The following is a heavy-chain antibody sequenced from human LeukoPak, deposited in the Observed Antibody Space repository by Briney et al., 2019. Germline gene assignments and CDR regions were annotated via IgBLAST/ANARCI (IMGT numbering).Heavy chain of an antibody. V-gene: IGHV4-34*01. J-gene: IGHJ6*02. CDR1: GGPFSGYY. Sequence: PSETLSLTCAVYGGPFSGYYWSWIRQPPGKGLEWIGEINHSGSTNYNPSLKSRVTISVDTSKNQFSLKLSSVTAADTAVYYCARPITMRAPYYYGMDVWGQGTTVTVSS. D-gene: IGHD3-3*01. CDR2: INHSGST. CDR3: ARPITMRAPYYYGMDV.